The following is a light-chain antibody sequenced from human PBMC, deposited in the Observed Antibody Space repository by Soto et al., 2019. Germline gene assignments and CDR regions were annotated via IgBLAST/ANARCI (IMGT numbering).Light chain of an antibody. CDR2: GAS. V-gene: IGKV3-20*01. CDR3: QQYGSSPWT. J-gene: IGKJ1*01. Sequence: EIVLPQSPGTLSLSPGERATLSCRGSQSVSSSYLAWYQQKPGQAPRLLIYGASSRATGIPDRFSGSGSGTDFTLTISRLEPEEFAVYYCQQYGSSPWTVGQGTKVDIK. CDR1: QSVSSSY.